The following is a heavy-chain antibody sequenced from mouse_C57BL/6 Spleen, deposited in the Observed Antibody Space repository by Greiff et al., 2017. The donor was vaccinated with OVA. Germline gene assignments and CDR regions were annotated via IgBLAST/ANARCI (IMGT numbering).Heavy chain of an antibody. J-gene: IGHJ2*01. Sequence: QVQLQQPGAELVRPGSSVKLSCKASGYTFTSYWMHWVKQRPIQGLEWIGNIDPSDSETHYNQKFKDKATLTVDKSSSTAYMQRSSLTSEDSAVYYCARRGANWDYFDYWGQGTTLTVSS. D-gene: IGHD4-1*01. CDR3: ARRGANWDYFDY. V-gene: IGHV1-52*01. CDR2: IDPSDSET. CDR1: GYTFTSYW.